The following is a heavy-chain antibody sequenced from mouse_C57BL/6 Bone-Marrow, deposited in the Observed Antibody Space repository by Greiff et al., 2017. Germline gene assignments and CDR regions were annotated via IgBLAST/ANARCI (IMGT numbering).Heavy chain of an antibody. Sequence: EVQGVESGGGLVKPGGSLKLSCAASGFTFSSYAMSWVRQTPEKRLEWVATISDGGSYTYYPDNVKGRFTISRDNAKNNLYLQMSHLKSEDTAMYYCASSTVVAPMDYWGQGTSGTVSS. V-gene: IGHV5-4*01. CDR1: GFTFSSYA. J-gene: IGHJ4*01. D-gene: IGHD1-1*01. CDR2: ISDGGSYT. CDR3: ASSTVVAPMDY.